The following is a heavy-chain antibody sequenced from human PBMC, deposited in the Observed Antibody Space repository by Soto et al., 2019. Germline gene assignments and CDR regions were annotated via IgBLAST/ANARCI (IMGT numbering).Heavy chain of an antibody. CDR3: AKDYSKSRYYHNGMDV. V-gene: IGHV3-30*18. CDR1: GFTFSSYV. Sequence: RRLSCAASGFTFSSYVMHWVRQAPGKGLECVAVMSYDGSNTYYVDSVKGRFTISRDNSKKTLYLQMNSLRAEDTAVYYCAKDYSKSRYYHNGMDVWGQGTTVTVS. D-gene: IGHD1-26*01. J-gene: IGHJ6*02. CDR2: MSYDGSNT.